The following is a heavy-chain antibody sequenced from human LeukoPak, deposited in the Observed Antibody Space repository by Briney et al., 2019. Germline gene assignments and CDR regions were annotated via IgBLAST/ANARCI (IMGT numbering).Heavy chain of an antibody. V-gene: IGHV3-21*01. J-gene: IGHJ4*02. CDR1: GFTFSSYS. CDR2: ISSSSSYI. Sequence: KPGGSLRLSCAASGFTFSSYSMNWVRQAPGKGLEWVSTISSSSSYIYYADSVKGRFTISRDYAKNSLYLQMNSLRAEDTAVYYCARGLHGDFWTFDYWGQGTLVTVSS. CDR3: ARGLHGDFWTFDY. D-gene: IGHD3-3*01.